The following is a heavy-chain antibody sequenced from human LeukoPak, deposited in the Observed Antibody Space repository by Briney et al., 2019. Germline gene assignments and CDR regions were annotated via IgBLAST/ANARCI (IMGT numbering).Heavy chain of an antibody. CDR1: GFTFSSYA. J-gene: IGHJ4*02. D-gene: IGHD3-16*02. CDR2: ISYDGSNK. V-gene: IGHV3-30*04. Sequence: GGSLRLSCAASGFTFSSYAMHWVRQAPGKGLEWVAVISYDGSNKYYADSVKGRFTISRDNSKNTLYLQMNSLRAEDTAVYYCARDFRSLFLLYWGQGTLVTVSS. CDR3: ARDFRSLFLLY.